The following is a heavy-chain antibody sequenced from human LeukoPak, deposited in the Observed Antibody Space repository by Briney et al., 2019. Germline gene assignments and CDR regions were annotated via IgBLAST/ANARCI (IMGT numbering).Heavy chain of an antibody. Sequence: SETLSLTCTVSGGSISSYYWSWIRQPPGKGLEWIGSIYYSGSTYYNPSLKSRVTISVDTSKNQFSLKLSSVTAADTAVYYCARAAQYYDFWSGYETWGQGTLVTVSS. CDR2: IYYSGST. CDR1: GGSISSYY. V-gene: IGHV4-59*01. J-gene: IGHJ5*02. D-gene: IGHD3-3*01. CDR3: ARAAQYYDFWSGYET.